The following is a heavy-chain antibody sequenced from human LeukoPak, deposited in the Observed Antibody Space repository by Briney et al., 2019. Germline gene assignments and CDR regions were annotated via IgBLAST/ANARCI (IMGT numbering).Heavy chain of an antibody. CDR2: INHSGST. CDR1: GGSFSGYY. CDR3: ARHSDGWYWGGSGMDV. D-gene: IGHD6-19*01. Sequence: PLETLSLTCAVYGGSFSGYYWSWIRQPPGKGLEWIGEINHSGSTNYNPSLKSRVTISVDTSKNQFSLKLSSVTAADTAVYYCARHSDGWYWGGSGMDVWGQGTTVIVSS. V-gene: IGHV4-34*01. J-gene: IGHJ6*02.